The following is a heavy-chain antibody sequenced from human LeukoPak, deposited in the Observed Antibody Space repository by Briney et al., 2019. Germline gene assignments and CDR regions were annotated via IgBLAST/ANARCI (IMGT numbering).Heavy chain of an antibody. CDR3: ARANHVDTAMVLYYYYYGMDV. V-gene: IGHV3-48*02. Sequence: QSGGSLRLSCAASGFTFSSYSMNWVRQAPGKGLEWVSYISSSSTIYYADSVKGRFTISRDNAKNSLYLQMNSLRDEDTAVYYCARANHVDTAMVLYYYYYGMDVWGQGTTVTVSS. CDR1: GFTFSSYS. CDR2: ISSSSTI. D-gene: IGHD5-18*01. J-gene: IGHJ6*02.